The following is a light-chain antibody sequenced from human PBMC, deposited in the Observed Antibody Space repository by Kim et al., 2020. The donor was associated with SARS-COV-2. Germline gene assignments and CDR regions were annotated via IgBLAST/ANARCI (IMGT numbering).Light chain of an antibody. CDR3: LQYNDYPLT. Sequence: ASVGDRVTITCRASQSLSTWLAWYQQKPGKAPKLLIYRASSLQSGVPSRFSSSGSGTEFTLTISSLQPDDFATYYCLQYNDYPLTFGGGTKVDIK. CDR1: QSLSTW. CDR2: RAS. V-gene: IGKV1-5*03. J-gene: IGKJ4*01.